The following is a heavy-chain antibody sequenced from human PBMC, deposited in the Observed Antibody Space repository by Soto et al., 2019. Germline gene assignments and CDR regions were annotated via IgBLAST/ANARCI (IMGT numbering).Heavy chain of an antibody. CDR2: IYYSGIT. CDR3: ARDPIGYGGWFDP. Sequence: SETLSLTCTVSGGSISSSSYYWGWIRQPPGKGLEWIGSIYYSGITYYNPSLKSRVTISVDTSKNQFSLKLSSVTAADTAVYYCARDPIGYGGWFDPWGQGTLVTVSS. V-gene: IGHV4-39*07. J-gene: IGHJ5*02. CDR1: GGSISSSSYY. D-gene: IGHD5-12*01.